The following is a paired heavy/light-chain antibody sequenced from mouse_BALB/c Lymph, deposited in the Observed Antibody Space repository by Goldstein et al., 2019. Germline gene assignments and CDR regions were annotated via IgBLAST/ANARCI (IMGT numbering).Light chain of an antibody. CDR1: QDISNY. CDR3: QQGNTLPPT. CDR2: NTS. J-gene: IGKJ1*01. Sequence: EIQMTQTTSSLSASLGDRVTISCRASQDISNYLNWYQQKPDGNVKLLIYNTSRLHSGVPSRFSGSGSGTDYSLTISNLEQEDTATYFCQQGNTLPPTFGGGTKVEIK. V-gene: IGKV10-96*01.
Heavy chain of an antibody. CDR2: IHPDSSTI. V-gene: IGHV4-1*02. CDR3: ARPTYYGSYY. D-gene: IGHD1-2*01. J-gene: IGHJ2*01. Sequence: EVKLLESGGGLVQPGGSLKLSCAASGFDFSRNWMSWVRQAPGKGLHWIGEIHPDSSTINYTPSLKDRFIISRDNAKNTLYLQMRKVRSEDTGLYYCARPTYYGSYYWGQGTTLTVSS. CDR1: GFDFSRNW.